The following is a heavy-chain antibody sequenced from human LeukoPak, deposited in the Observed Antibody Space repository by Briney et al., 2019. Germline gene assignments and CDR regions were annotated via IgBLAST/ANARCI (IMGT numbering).Heavy chain of an antibody. CDR3: ARDRSVITFGGVIVIVNYFDY. CDR2: INPNSGGT. D-gene: IGHD3-16*02. CDR1: GYTFTGYY. J-gene: IGHJ4*02. Sequence: ASEKVSCKASGYTFTGYYMHWVRQAPGQGLEWMGWINPNSGGTNYAQKFQGRVTMTRGTSISTAYMELSRLRSDDTAVYYCARDRSVITFGGVIVIVNYFDYWGQGTLVTVSS. V-gene: IGHV1-2*02.